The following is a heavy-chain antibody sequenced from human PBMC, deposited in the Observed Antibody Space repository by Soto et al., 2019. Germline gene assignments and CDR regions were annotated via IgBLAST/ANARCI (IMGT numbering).Heavy chain of an antibody. CDR2: ISYDGSNK. D-gene: IGHD2-21*02. J-gene: IGHJ4*02. Sequence: QVQLVESGGGVVQPGRSLRLSCAASGFTFSSYGMHWVRQAPGKGLEWVAAISYDGSNKYYADSVKGRFTISRDNSKNTLYLQMNSLRAEDTAVYYCAKDGCGGDCYLVYWGQGTLVTVSS. V-gene: IGHV3-30*18. CDR1: GFTFSSYG. CDR3: AKDGCGGDCYLVY.